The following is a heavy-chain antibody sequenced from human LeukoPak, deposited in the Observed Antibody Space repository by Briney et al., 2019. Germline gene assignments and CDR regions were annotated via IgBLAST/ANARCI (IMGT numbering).Heavy chain of an antibody. CDR1: GFTFSGYS. V-gene: IGHV3-21*01. CDR3: ARDTSGWSHDAFDI. D-gene: IGHD6-19*01. CDR2: ISSSSSYI. J-gene: IGHJ3*02. Sequence: GGSLRLSCAASGFTFSGYSMNWIRQAPGKGLEWVSFISSSSSYIYYADSVKGRFTISRDNSKNTLYLQMNSLRAEDTAVYYCARDTSGWSHDAFDIWGQGTMVTASS.